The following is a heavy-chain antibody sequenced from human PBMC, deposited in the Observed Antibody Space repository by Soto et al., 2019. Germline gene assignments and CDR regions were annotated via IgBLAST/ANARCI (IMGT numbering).Heavy chain of an antibody. V-gene: IGHV4-39*01. CDR3: ARHLGEGYFDY. J-gene: IGHJ4*02. CDR2: IYHSGTT. Sequence: QLQLQESGPGLVKPSETLSLTCTVSGDSISSGPYFWGWVRQPPGKGLEWIGSIYHSGTTYYNPSLKSRVTISVDTSKNHFSLKLRSVTAADTAVYYCARHLGEGYFDYWGQGTLVTVSS. CDR1: GDSISSGPYF.